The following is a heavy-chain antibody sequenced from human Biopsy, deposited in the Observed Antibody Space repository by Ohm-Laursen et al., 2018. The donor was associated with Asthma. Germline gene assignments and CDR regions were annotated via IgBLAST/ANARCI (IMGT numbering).Heavy chain of an antibody. D-gene: IGHD2-2*01. CDR2: MYYGETT. V-gene: IGHV4-39*01. CDR1: GASITSSAYY. Sequence: SETLSLTCTVSGASITSSAYYWGWIRQPLGKGLEWIGSMYYGETTYYSPSLKSRVTISVDTSKNQFSLILSSVTVADTAVYYCARHDHRWDTYADFWGQGTLVTVSS. J-gene: IGHJ4*02. CDR3: ARHDHRWDTYADF.